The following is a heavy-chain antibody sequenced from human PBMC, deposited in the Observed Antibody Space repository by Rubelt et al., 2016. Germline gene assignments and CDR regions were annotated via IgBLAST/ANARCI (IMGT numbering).Heavy chain of an antibody. J-gene: IGHJ4*02. CDR1: EFSVSNARMG. V-gene: IGHV2-70*16. CDR2: IDWDDDK. D-gene: IGHD3-9*01. CDR3: ARRVAYYDVLTGYSQYYFDY. Sequence: QVTLKESGPVLVKPTETLTLTCIVSEFSVSNARMGVSWIRQPPGKALEWLARIDWDDDKYYSTSLKTRLTISKDTSKNQVVLTMTHMDPVEPATYYCARRVAYYDVLTGYSQYYFDYWGQGTLVTVSS.